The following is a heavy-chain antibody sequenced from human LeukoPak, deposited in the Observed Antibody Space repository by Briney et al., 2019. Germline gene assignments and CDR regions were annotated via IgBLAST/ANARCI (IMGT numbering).Heavy chain of an antibody. CDR3: ARTRGSGRSWYFDR. CDR2: VKQDGSDK. CDR1: GFTFSGYW. D-gene: IGHD3-3*01. Sequence: SGGSLRLSCAASGFTFSGYWMSWVRQAPGKGLVWVASVKQDGSDKYYVDSVKGRFTISRDNAKNSLYVQMNSLRAEDTAVYYCARTRGSGRSWYFDRWGRGTVVTVSS. J-gene: IGHJ2*01. V-gene: IGHV3-7*01.